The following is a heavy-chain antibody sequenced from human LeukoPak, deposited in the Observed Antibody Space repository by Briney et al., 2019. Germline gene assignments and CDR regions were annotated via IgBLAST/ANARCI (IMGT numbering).Heavy chain of an antibody. CDR3: ARAFGELLDY. J-gene: IGHJ4*02. V-gene: IGHV1-2*02. CDR2: INPNSGGT. D-gene: IGHD3-10*01. Sequence: GASVTVSFTASGYTFTCYYMHWVRQAPGQGLEWMGWINPNSGGTNYAQKFQGRVTMTRDTSISTAYMELSRLRSDDTAVYYCARAFGELLDYWGQGNLVTVSS. CDR1: GYTFTCYY.